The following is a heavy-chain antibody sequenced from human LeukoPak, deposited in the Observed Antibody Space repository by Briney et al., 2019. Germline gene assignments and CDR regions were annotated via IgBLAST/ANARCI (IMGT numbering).Heavy chain of an antibody. J-gene: IGHJ5*02. CDR2: IYYSGST. CDR3: ASYMTTVTTQGWFDP. V-gene: IGHV4-59*01. D-gene: IGHD4-17*01. CDR1: GGSISSYY. Sequence: SETLSLTCTVSGGSISSYYWSWIRQPPGKGLEWIGYIYYSGSTNYNPSLKSRVTTSVDTPKNQFSLKLSSVTAADTAVYYCASYMTTVTTQGWFDPWGQGTLVTVSS.